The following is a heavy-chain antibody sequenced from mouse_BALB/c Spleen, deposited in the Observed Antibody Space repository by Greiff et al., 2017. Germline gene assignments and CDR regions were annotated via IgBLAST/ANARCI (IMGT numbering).Heavy chain of an antibody. CDR1: GFTFTDYY. J-gene: IGHJ4*01. V-gene: IGHV7-3*02. Sequence: EVQRVESGGGLVQPGGSLRLSCATSGFTFTDYYMSWVRQPPGKALEWLGFIRNKANGYTTEYSASVKGRFTISRDNSQSILYLQMNTLRAEDSATYYCAYSKGAMDYWGQGTSVTVSS. CDR3: AYSKGAMDY. CDR2: IRNKANGYTT.